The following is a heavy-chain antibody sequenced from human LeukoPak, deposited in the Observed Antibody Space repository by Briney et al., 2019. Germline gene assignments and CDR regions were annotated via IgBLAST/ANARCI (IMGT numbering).Heavy chain of an antibody. D-gene: IGHD6-19*01. CDR3: ASSAGALIDC. CDR1: GFTFSRYG. J-gene: IGHJ4*02. V-gene: IGHV3-33*01. Sequence: PGGSLRLSCAASGFTFSRYGMHWVRQAPGKGLEWVAVIWFDGSNKFYADSVKGRFTISRDNSKNTLYLQMNSLRAEDTAVYYCASSAGALIDCWGQGTLVIVSS. CDR2: IWFDGSNK.